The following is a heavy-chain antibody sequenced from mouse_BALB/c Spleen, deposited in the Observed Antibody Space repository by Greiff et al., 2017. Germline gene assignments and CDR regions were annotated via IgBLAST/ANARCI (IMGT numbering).Heavy chain of an antibody. V-gene: IGHV5-17*02. CDR1: GFTFSSFG. CDR2: ISSGSSTI. J-gene: IGHJ4*01. CDR3: ARGNRAMDY. Sequence: EVHLVESGGGLVQPGGSRKLSCAASGFTFSSFGMHWVRQAPEKGLEWVAYISSGSSTIYYADTVKGRFTISRDNPKNTLFLQMTSLRSEDTAMYYCARGNRAMDYWGQGTSVTVSS. D-gene: IGHD2-14*01.